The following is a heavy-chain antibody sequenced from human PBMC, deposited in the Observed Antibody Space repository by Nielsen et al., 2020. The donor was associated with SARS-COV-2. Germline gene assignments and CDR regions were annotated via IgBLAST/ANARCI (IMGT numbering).Heavy chain of an antibody. CDR2: ISVSGGST. CDR3: ARELWDDAFDI. CDR1: GFTFSRYA. J-gene: IGHJ3*02. V-gene: IGHV3-23*01. Sequence: GESLKISCAASGFTFSRYAMSWVRQAPGKGLDWVSIISVSGGSTYYADSVKGRFTISRDNAKNSLYLQMNSLRAEDTAVYYCARELWDDAFDIWGQGTMVTVSS. D-gene: IGHD3-16*01.